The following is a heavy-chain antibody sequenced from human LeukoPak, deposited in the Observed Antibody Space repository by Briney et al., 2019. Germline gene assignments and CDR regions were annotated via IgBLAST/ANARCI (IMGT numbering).Heavy chain of an antibody. V-gene: IGHV4-4*09. Sequence: SETLSLTCTVSGDSISSYYWSWIRQPPGKGLEWIGYIYTSGGTNYIPSLKGRVTISIDTPKNQFSLKLSSVTAADSAVCYCARLTRLSTSPDRYYLDYWGQGTLVTASS. J-gene: IGHJ4*02. CDR3: ARLTRLSTSPDRYYLDY. CDR2: IYTSGGT. D-gene: IGHD6-6*01. CDR1: GDSISSYY.